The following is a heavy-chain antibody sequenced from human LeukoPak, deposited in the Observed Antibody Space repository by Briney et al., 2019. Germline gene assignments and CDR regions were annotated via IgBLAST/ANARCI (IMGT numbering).Heavy chain of an antibody. CDR1: GYTFSTST. D-gene: IGHD6-13*01. Sequence: ASVKVSCKASGYTFSTSTISWVRQAPGQGLEWMGWINTNTGNPTYAQGFTGRFVFSLDTSVSTAYLQISSLKAEDTAVYYCARSYSSSWYDEYYYYYYMDVWGKGTTVTISS. V-gene: IGHV7-4-1*02. CDR2: INTNTGNP. CDR3: ARSYSSSWYDEYYYYYYMDV. J-gene: IGHJ6*03.